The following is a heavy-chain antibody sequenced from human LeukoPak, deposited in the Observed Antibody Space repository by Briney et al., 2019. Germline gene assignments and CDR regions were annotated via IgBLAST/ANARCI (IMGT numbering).Heavy chain of an antibody. CDR1: GFTFSSYS. V-gene: IGHV3-21*01. CDR3: ARDRIFLAFDI. D-gene: IGHD2-15*01. J-gene: IGHJ3*02. CDR2: ISSSSSYI. Sequence: GGSLRLSCAASGFTFSSYSMNWVRQAPGKGLEWVSSISSSSSYIYYADSVKGRFTISRDNAKNSLYLQMNSLRAEDTAVYYCARDRIFLAFDIWGQGTMVTVSS.